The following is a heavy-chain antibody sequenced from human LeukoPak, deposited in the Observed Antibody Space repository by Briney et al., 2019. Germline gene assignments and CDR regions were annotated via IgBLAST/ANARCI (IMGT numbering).Heavy chain of an antibody. Sequence: ASVKVSCKASGYTFISYGIIWVRQAPGQGLEWMGWISAYNGNTNYAQKFQGRVTMTTDTSTSTAYMELRSLRSDDTAVYYCARGTNYNSNSRYFYYMDVWGKGTTVTISS. CDR3: ARGTNYNSNSRYFYYMDV. CDR2: ISAYNGNT. CDR1: GYTFISYG. V-gene: IGHV1-18*01. D-gene: IGHD3-10*01. J-gene: IGHJ6*03.